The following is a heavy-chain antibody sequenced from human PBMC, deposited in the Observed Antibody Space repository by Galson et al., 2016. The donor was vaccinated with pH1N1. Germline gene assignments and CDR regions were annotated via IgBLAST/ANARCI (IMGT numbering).Heavy chain of an antibody. Sequence: SGKVSCKAPGVTFSSYAINWVRQAPGQGLEWVGGISPMFRTTNHAQNFQGRLTITADESTTTAYMELKSLRSEDTAVYYCARGPVYWYFDLWGRGTPVIVSS. J-gene: IGHJ2*01. CDR3: ARGPVYWYFDL. V-gene: IGHV1-69*13. CDR2: ISPMFRTT. CDR1: GVTFSSYA.